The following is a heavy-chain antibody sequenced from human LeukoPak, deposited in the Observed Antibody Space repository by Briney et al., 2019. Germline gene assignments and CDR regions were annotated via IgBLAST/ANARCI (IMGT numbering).Heavy chain of an antibody. CDR1: GGSISSGDYC. D-gene: IGHD3-9*01. Sequence: SETLSLTCTVSGGSISSGDYCWSWIRQPPGKGLEWIGYIYYSGSTYYNPSLKSRVTISVDTSKNQFSLKLSSVTAADTAVYYCAREEDILTGYWVWGQGTLVTVSS. V-gene: IGHV4-30-4*08. CDR2: IYYSGST. CDR3: AREEDILTGYWV. J-gene: IGHJ4*02.